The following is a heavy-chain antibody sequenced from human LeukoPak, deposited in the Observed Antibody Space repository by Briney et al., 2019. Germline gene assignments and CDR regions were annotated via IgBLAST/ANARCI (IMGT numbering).Heavy chain of an antibody. D-gene: IGHD1-1*01. V-gene: IGHV1-69*05. J-gene: IGHJ3*02. CDR2: IIPIFGTA. CDR1: GGTFSSYA. CDR3: ARDPAGNWNDAPGAFDI. Sequence: SVKVSCKASGGTFSSYAISWVRQAPGQGLEWMGGIIPIFGTANYAQKFQGRVTITTDESTSTAYMELSSLRSEDTAVYYCARDPAGNWNDAPGAFDIWGQGTMVTVSS.